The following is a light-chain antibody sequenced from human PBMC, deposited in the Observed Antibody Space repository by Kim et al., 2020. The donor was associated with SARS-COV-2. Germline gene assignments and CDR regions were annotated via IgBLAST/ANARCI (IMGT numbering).Light chain of an antibody. J-gene: IGKJ4*01. CDR1: QGIGSY. CDR2: AAS. Sequence: IQLTQSPSSLSASVGDRVTITCRASQGIGSYLAWYQQKPGKAPKLLIYAASTLQSGVPSKFSGSGSGTYFTLTISSLQPEDFATYYCQQLITYPLTFGGGTKVDIK. CDR3: QQLITYPLT. V-gene: IGKV1-9*01.